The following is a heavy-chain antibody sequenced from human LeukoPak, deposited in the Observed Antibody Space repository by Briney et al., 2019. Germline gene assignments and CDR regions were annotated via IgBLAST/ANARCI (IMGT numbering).Heavy chain of an antibody. J-gene: IGHJ4*02. CDR1: GGSISRYY. V-gene: IGHV4-59*01. CDR3: ASSWRPYYFDY. Sequence: SETLSLPCTVSGGSISRYYWSWIRPPPGKGLEWIGYIYYSGSTNYNPSLKSRVTISVDTSKNQFSLKLSSVTAADTAVYYCASSWRPYYFDYWGQGTLVTVSS. CDR2: IYYSGST.